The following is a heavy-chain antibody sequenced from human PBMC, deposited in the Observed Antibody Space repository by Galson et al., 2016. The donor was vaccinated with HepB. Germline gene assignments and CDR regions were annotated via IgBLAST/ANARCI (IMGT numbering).Heavy chain of an antibody. D-gene: IGHD6-13*01. CDR3: AKGAAAGMGYYYYYGMDV. Sequence: SVRVSCKASGVTFSSYAISWVRQAPGQGLEWMGGIIPIFGTANYAQTFQGRGTITADESTSTAYMELSSLISEDTAVYYCAKGAAAGMGYYYYYGMDVWGQGTTVTVSS. CDR1: GVTFSSYA. CDR2: IIPIFGTA. J-gene: IGHJ6*02. V-gene: IGHV1-69*01.